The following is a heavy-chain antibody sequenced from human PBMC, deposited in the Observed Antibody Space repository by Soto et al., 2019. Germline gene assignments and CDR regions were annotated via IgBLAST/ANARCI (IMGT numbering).Heavy chain of an antibody. Sequence: GSLRLSCAASGFTFSSYAMSWVRQAPGKGLEWVANIKQDGSEQFYVDSVKGRFTISRDNAKNSLYLQMNSLRAEDTAVYYCAREAVWGQGTTVTVSS. CDR3: AREAV. CDR2: IKQDGSEQ. CDR1: GFTFSSYA. J-gene: IGHJ6*02. V-gene: IGHV3-7*03.